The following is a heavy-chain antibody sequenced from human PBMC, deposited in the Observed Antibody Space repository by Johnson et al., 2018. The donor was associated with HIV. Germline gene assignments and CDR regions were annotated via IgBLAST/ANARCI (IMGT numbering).Heavy chain of an antibody. CDR2: IYSGGST. CDR1: GFTFTDHY. D-gene: IGHD4-17*01. V-gene: IGHV3-66*04. CDR3: ARPGGDYSAFDI. Sequence: VQLVESGGGLVQPGGSLRLSCAASGFTFTDHYMDWVRQAPGKGLEWVSVIYSGGSTHYADSVKGRFTISRDNSKNTVYLQMNSLRAEDTAVYYCARPGGDYSAFDIWGQGTMVTVSS. J-gene: IGHJ3*02.